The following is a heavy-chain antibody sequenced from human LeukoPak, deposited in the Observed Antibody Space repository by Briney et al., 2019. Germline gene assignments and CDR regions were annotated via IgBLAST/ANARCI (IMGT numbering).Heavy chain of an antibody. CDR3: AREVSGVHEGVYYFDY. CDR2: ISYDGSNK. V-gene: IGHV3-30-3*01. D-gene: IGHD3-10*01. J-gene: IGHJ4*02. Sequence: GGSLRLSCAASGFTFSSYAMHWVRQAPGKGLEWVAVISYDGSNKYYADSVKGRFTISRDNFKNTLYLQMNSLRAEDTAVYYCAREVSGVHEGVYYFDYWGQGTLVTVSS. CDR1: GFTFSSYA.